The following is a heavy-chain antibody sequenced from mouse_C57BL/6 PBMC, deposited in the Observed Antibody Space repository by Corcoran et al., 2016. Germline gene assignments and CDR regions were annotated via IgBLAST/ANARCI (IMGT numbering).Heavy chain of an antibody. Sequence: DVQLQESGPGLVKPSQSLSLTCSVTGYSITSGYYWNWIRQFPGNKLEWMGYISYDGSNNYNPSLKNRISITRDTSKNQFFLKLNSVTTEDTATYYCARDLPGRHHQAWFAYWGQGTLVTVSA. CDR1: GYSITSGYY. CDR2: ISYDGSN. V-gene: IGHV3-6*01. D-gene: IGHD3-2*01. J-gene: IGHJ3*01. CDR3: ARDLPGRHHQAWFAY.